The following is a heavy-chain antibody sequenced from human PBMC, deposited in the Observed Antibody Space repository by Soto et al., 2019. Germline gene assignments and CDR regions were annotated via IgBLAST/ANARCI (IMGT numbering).Heavy chain of an antibody. V-gene: IGHV3-11*01. J-gene: IGHJ4*02. Sequence: GGSLRLSCAASGFTFSDYYMSWIRQAPGKGLEWVSYISSSGSTIYYADSVKGRFTISRDNAKNSLYLQMNSLRAEDTAVYYCARPHYDILTGYYPIDHWGQGTLVTVSS. CDR3: ARPHYDILTGYYPIDH. CDR1: GFTFSDYY. D-gene: IGHD3-9*01. CDR2: ISSSGSTI.